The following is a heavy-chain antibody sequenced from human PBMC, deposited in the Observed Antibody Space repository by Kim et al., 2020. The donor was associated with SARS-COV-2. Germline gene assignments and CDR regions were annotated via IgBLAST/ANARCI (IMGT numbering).Heavy chain of an antibody. CDR1: GFTFSSYD. V-gene: IGHV3-30*02. J-gene: IGHJ4*02. CDR2: ICCNGSNK. D-gene: IGHD6-19*01. CDR3: AKVLTEVAGAGWGREDYFDD. Sequence: GGSLRLSCAASGFTFSSYDMHWIRQAPGKGLEWVSFICCNGSNKYYADSVKGRFTISRDKSKNTLYLQMNSLRAEDTAVYYCAKVLTEVAGAGWGREDYFDDWGQGTPVTVSS.